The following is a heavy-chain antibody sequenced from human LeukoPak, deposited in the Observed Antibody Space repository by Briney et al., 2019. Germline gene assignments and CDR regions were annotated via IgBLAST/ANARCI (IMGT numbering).Heavy chain of an antibody. J-gene: IGHJ4*02. CDR3: AKATRNDRGGPVMFDY. Sequence: TGGSLRLSCAASGFTFSSYAMSWVRQAPGKGLEWVAVISYDGSNKYYADSVKGRFTISRDNSKNTLYLQMNSLRAEDTAVYYCAKATRNDRGGPVMFDYGGQGTLVTVSS. CDR2: ISYDGSNK. V-gene: IGHV3-30*04. D-gene: IGHD1-1*01. CDR1: GFTFSSYA.